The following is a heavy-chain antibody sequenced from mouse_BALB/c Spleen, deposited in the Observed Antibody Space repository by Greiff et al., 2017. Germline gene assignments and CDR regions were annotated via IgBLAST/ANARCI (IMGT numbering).Heavy chain of an antibody. CDR2: IYWDDDK. CDR3: ARDRYGSFAY. J-gene: IGHJ3*01. V-gene: IGHV8-12*01. D-gene: IGHD2-14*01. Sequence: QVTLKESGPGILQPSQTLSLTCSFSGFSLSTSGMGVSWIRQPSGKGLEWLAHIYWDDDKRYNPSLKSRLTISKDTSSNQVFLKITSVDTADTATYYCARDRYGSFAYWGQGTLVTVSA. CDR1: GFSLSTSGMG.